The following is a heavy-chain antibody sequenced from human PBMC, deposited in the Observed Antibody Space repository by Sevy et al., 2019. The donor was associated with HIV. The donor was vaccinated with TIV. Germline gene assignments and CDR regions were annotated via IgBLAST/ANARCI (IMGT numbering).Heavy chain of an antibody. CDR1: GYTLSELS. J-gene: IGHJ4*02. Sequence: ASVKVSCKVSGYTLSELSMHWVRQPPGKGLEWMGRFDPDDGETIYAQRFQGRVTMTEDTSADTAYMELSSLRSEDTGMDDCATAREYYSDNSGYLDYWGQGTPVTISS. D-gene: IGHD3-22*01. V-gene: IGHV1-24*01. CDR2: FDPDDGET. CDR3: ATAREYYSDNSGYLDY.